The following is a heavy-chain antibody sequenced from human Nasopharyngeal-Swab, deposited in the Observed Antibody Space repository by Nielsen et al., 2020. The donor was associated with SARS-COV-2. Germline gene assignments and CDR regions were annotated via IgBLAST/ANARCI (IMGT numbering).Heavy chain of an antibody. Sequence: WIRQPPGKGLEWIGSIYHSGSTYYNPSLKSRVTISVDTSKNQFSLKLSSVTAADTAVYYCARGRRDIVVVVAAKTYYFDYWGQGTLVTVSS. V-gene: IGHV4-39*07. J-gene: IGHJ4*02. D-gene: IGHD2-15*01. CDR2: IYHSGST. CDR3: ARGRRDIVVVVAAKTYYFDY.